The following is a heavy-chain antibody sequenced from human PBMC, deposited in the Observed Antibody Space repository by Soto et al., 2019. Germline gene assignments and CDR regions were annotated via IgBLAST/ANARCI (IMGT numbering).Heavy chain of an antibody. CDR2: FFIGGNT. V-gene: IGHV4-39*07. J-gene: IGHJ6*02. CDR3: ARDYYGSGSYTHGMDV. Sequence: SETPSLTFPFSCGSLHSWCYYWNWIPQPPGKGLEWIASFFIGGNTYYNPSLKSRVTISVDTSKNQFSLKLSSVTAADTAVYYCARDYYGSGSYTHGMDVWGQGTTVTVS. D-gene: IGHD3-10*01. CDR1: CGSLHSWCYY.